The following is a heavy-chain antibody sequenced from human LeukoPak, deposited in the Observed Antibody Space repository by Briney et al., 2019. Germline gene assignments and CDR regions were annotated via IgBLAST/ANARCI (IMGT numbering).Heavy chain of an antibody. Sequence: PGGSLRLSCAASGFTVSSNYMSWVRQAPGKGLEWVSVIYSGGSTYYADSVKGRFTISRDNSKNTLYLQMNSLRAEDTAVYYCARGSQGDFWSGYYSDYYYYYMDVWGKGTTVTVSS. D-gene: IGHD3-3*01. CDR2: IYSGGST. J-gene: IGHJ6*03. CDR1: GFTVSSNY. V-gene: IGHV3-53*01. CDR3: ARGSQGDFWSGYYSDYYYYYMDV.